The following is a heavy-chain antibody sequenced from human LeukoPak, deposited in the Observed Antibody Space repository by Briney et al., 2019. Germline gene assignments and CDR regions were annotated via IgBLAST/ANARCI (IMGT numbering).Heavy chain of an antibody. CDR3: AKDQPTTVVTHSYVD. V-gene: IGHV3-23*01. J-gene: IGHJ4*02. D-gene: IGHD4-23*01. CDR1: GITLSNYG. CDR2: ISGSGGST. Sequence: GGSLRLSCAVSGITLSNYGMSWVRQAPGKGLEWVAGISGSGGSTNYADSVKGRFTISRDNSKNTLYLQMNSLRAEDTAVYYCAKDQPTTVVTHSYVDWGQGTLVTVSS.